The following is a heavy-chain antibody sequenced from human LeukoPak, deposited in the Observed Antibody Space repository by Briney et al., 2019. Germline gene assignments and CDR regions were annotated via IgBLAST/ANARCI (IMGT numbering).Heavy chain of an antibody. D-gene: IGHD3-22*01. Sequence: SETLSLTCTVSGGSISSGGYYWSWIRQHPGKGLEWIGYIYYSGSTYYNPSLKSRVTISVDTSKNHFSLKLSSVTAADTAVYYCARRPDSSGYYSFDYWGQGTLVTVSS. CDR3: ARRPDSSGYYSFDY. CDR2: IYYSGST. CDR1: GGSISSGGYY. V-gene: IGHV4-31*03. J-gene: IGHJ4*02.